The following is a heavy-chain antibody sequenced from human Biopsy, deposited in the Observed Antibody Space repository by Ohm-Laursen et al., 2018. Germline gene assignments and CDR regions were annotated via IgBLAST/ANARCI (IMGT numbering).Heavy chain of an antibody. D-gene: IGHD6-19*01. CDR2: ISNIGST. V-gene: IGHV4-61*01. CDR1: GASVTSGSYY. Sequence: SETLSFTCTVSGASVTSGSYYWSWIRQPPGKGLEWLGYISNIGSTNYNPSLKSRVTISVDTSKNHFSLKLTSGTAADTAVYYCARESALAGDFDSWGQGTLVTVSS. CDR3: ARESALAGDFDS. J-gene: IGHJ4*02.